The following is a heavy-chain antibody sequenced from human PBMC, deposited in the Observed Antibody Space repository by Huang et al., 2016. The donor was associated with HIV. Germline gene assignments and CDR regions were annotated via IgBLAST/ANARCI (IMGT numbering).Heavy chain of an antibody. Sequence: QITLRESGPALVKPTQTLTLTCTFSGFSLTTTGVGVGWIRQPPGQALEWLAFIYSNGDGRYSTSRSSRLTITKDTSKNQVVLTMTNMDPVDTATYYCAHSTDASAATFYFDFWGQGTLVAVSS. J-gene: IGHJ4*02. CDR2: IYSNGDG. CDR3: AHSTDASAATFYFDF. CDR1: GFSLTTTGVG. V-gene: IGHV2-5*01. D-gene: IGHD6-25*01.